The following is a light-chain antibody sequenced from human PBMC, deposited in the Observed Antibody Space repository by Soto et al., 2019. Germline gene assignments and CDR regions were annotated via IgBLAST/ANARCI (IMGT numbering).Light chain of an antibody. Sequence: SGFITYPSTLSLFPAGKGTLSRRASETVTGKYLAWYQQKVGQAPRLLIFAASNRATGIPDRFSGSGSGTDFTLTISRLEPEDFAVYYCQQYGSSPRTFGQGTKVDIK. CDR3: QQYGSSPRT. CDR2: AAS. V-gene: IGKV3-20*01. J-gene: IGKJ1*01. CDR1: ETVTGKY.